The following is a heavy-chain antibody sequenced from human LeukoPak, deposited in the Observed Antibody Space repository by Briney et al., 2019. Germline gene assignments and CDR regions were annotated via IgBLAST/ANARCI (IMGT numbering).Heavy chain of an antibody. J-gene: IGHJ4*02. CDR3: AADLNYYDSSGSGDY. D-gene: IGHD3-22*01. V-gene: IGHV1-58*02. Sequence: VASVKVSCKASGFTFTSSAMQWVRQARGRRLEWIGWIVVGSGNTNYAQKFQERVTITRDMSTSTAYMELTSLRSEDTAVYYCAADLNYYDSSGSGDYWGQGTLVTVSS. CDR1: GFTFTSSA. CDR2: IVVGSGNT.